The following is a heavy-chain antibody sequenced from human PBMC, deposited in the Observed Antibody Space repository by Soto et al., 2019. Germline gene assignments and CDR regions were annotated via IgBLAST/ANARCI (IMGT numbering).Heavy chain of an antibody. V-gene: IGHV4-4*07. Sequence: SETLSRTWTVSGGSISVYYWSWIRQPAGKGLEWIGRIYTSGRTNYSPSLKSRVTMSVDTSKNQFSLKLSSVTAADTAVYYFSRLVGDSDILTAYPPLLYNMDVWGQGTPVPFSS. D-gene: IGHD3-9*01. CDR1: GGSISVYY. CDR2: IYTSGRT. J-gene: IGHJ6*02. CDR3: SRLVGDSDILTAYPPLLYNMDV.